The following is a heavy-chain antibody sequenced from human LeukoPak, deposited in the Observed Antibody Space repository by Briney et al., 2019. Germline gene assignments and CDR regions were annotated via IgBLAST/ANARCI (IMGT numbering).Heavy chain of an antibody. CDR2: ISSSSIYI. CDR1: GFTFSNYR. CDR3: ARGTAVAGTDY. D-gene: IGHD6-19*01. J-gene: IGHJ4*02. Sequence: PGGSLRLSCAASGFTFSNYRMNWVRQAPGKGLEWVSSISSSSIYIYYADSLKGRFTISRENAKNTLYLQMNSLSAEDAAVYYCARGTAVAGTDYWGQGTLVTVSS. V-gene: IGHV3-21*01.